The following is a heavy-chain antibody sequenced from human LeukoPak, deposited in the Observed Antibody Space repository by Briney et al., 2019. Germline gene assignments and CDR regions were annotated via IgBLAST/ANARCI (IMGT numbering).Heavy chain of an antibody. Sequence: PGGSLRLSCAASGFTFSRYAMHWVRQAPGKGLEWVAYIRYDGINKFYADSVKGRFTISRDISKNTLYLQMNSLRPEDAAVYYCAKAPVTTCRGAYCYPFDYWGQGTLVTVSS. CDR1: GFTFSRYA. CDR3: AKAPVTTCRGAYCYPFDY. D-gene: IGHD2-21*01. CDR2: IRYDGINK. J-gene: IGHJ4*02. V-gene: IGHV3-30*02.